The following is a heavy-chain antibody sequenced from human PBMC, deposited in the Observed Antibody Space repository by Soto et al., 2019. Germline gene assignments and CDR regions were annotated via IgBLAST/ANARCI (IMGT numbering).Heavy chain of an antibody. V-gene: IGHV3-30*03. D-gene: IGHD6-6*01. Sequence: VGSLRLSCAASVGTLSKSGIHCVRQAPGKGLQWVAVISSNGSHLFYADSVRGRFTVSRDNGNNTIYLQMNGLKSEDTGVYYCGPGSGVLESLWGQRTLVKVSS. CDR1: VGTLSKSG. J-gene: IGHJ4*02. CDR2: ISSNGSHL. CDR3: GPGSGVLESL.